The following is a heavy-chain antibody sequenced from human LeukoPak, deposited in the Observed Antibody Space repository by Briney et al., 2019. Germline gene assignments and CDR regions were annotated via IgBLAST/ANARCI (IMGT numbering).Heavy chain of an antibody. J-gene: IGHJ4*02. V-gene: IGHV1-2*02. CDR3: ARDGEYGTGSYYRGCFDY. CDR1: GYSFTAFY. Sequence: ASVKVSCKASGYSFTAFYIHWVRQAPGQGLEWMGWIHPRSGETNYAYKFRGRVTMTRDTSISSTYMDLGSLGSDDTAVYYCARDGEYGTGSYYRGCFDYWGQGTLVTVSS. D-gene: IGHD3-10*01. CDR2: IHPRSGET.